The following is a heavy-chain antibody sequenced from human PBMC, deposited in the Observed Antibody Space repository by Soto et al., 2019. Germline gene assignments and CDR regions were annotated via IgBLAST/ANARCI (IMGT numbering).Heavy chain of an antibody. CDR3: AKGRAITVFGVITPFDS. CDR1: GFNFSNYA. D-gene: IGHD3-3*01. CDR2: ISGNSGTT. J-gene: IGHJ4*02. V-gene: IGHV3-23*01. Sequence: EVQLLESGGDFKQPGGSLRLSCEGSGFNFSNYALNWVRQAPGKRLEWVSVISGNSGTTYYAASVKGRFTISRDNSKKTLYLQMNRLRAADTAVYYCAKGRAITVFGVITPFDSWGQGTLVTVSS.